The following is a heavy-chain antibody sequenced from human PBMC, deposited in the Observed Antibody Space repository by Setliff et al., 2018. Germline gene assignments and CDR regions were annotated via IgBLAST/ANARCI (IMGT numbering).Heavy chain of an antibody. V-gene: IGHV4-4*08. CDR3: ARDPPYCSSTSCRGAFDI. Sequence: PSETLSLTCTVSGGSISRYYWSWIRQPPGKGLEWIGYIYTSGRTNYNPSLKSRVTISVDTSKNQFTLKVSSVTAADTAVYYCARDPPYCSSTSCRGAFDIWGQGTMVTVSS. D-gene: IGHD2-2*01. CDR2: IYTSGRT. J-gene: IGHJ3*02. CDR1: GGSISRYY.